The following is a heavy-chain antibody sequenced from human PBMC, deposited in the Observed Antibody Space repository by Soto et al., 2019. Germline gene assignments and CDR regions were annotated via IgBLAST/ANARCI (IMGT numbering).Heavy chain of an antibody. J-gene: IGHJ4*02. D-gene: IGHD4-17*01. CDR3: ARHPDYDLDY. CDR2: IYYSGST. V-gene: IGHV4-39*01. CDR1: GGSISSSSYY. Sequence: SETLSLTCTVSGGSISSSSYYWGWIRQPPGKGLEWIGSIYYSGSTYYNPSLKSRVTISVDTSKNQFSLKLSSVTAADTAVYYCARHPDYDLDYWGQGTLVTVSS.